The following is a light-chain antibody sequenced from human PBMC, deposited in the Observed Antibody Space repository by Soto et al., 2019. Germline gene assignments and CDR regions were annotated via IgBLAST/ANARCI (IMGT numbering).Light chain of an antibody. Sequence: EIVLTQSPGTLSVSPGERATLSCRASQSVGRNYLAGYQQKPGQAPRLLIYGASSRATGIPDRFSGSGSGTDFTLTISRLEPEDFAVYYCQQYASSPLTFGGGTKVETK. J-gene: IGKJ4*01. V-gene: IGKV3-20*01. CDR3: QQYASSPLT. CDR1: QSVGRNY. CDR2: GAS.